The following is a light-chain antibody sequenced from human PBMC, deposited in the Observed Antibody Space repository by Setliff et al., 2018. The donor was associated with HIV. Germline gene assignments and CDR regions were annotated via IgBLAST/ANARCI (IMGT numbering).Light chain of an antibody. V-gene: IGLV2-14*01. CDR1: SSDVGGYNY. CDR2: DVS. J-gene: IGLJ1*01. Sequence: QSALTQPASVSGSPGQSITISCTGTSSDVGGYNYVSWYQQHPGKAPKFMIYDVSKRPSGFSNRFSGSKSGNTASLTISGLQAEDEADYYCSSYTSSSTYVFGTGTKVTVL. CDR3: SSYTSSSTYV.